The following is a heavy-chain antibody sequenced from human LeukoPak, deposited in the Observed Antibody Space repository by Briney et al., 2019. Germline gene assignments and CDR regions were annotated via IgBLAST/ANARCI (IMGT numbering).Heavy chain of an antibody. D-gene: IGHD1-1*01. Sequence: GGSLRLSCAASGFSFSSYEMNWVRQAPGKGLEWVANINEDGSEKYYVESVKGRFTIFRDNAKNSLYLQMNSLRDEDTAVYYCARWGGTGSLYSWGQGTLVTVSS. V-gene: IGHV3-7*01. CDR2: INEDGSEK. J-gene: IGHJ4*02. CDR3: ARWGGTGSLYS. CDR1: GFSFSSYE.